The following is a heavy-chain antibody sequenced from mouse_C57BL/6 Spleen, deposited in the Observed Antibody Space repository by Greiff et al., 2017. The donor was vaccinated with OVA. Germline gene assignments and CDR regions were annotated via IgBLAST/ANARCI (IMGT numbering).Heavy chain of an antibody. J-gene: IGHJ3*01. CDR2: IDPADGYT. V-gene: IGHV1-50*01. CDR1: GYTFTSYW. CDR3: ARLGGYAGYYGFFAY. D-gene: IGHD2-3*01. Sequence: QVQLQQPGAELVKPGASVKLSCKASGYTFTSYWMQWVKQRPGQGLEWIGEIDPADGYTNYTQKFKGKATLTVDTSSSTAYMQRSSLTSEDSAVYYCARLGGYAGYYGFFAYWGQGTLVTVSA.